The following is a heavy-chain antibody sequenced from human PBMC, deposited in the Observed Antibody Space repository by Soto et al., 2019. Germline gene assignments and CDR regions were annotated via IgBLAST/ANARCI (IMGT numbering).Heavy chain of an antibody. J-gene: IGHJ4*02. CDR2: ISYDGSNK. CDR3: GKILYPTVGAGGPFDY. Sequence: PGGSLRLSCAAPGFTFSSYGMHWVRQAPGKGLEWVAVISYDGSNKYYADSVKGRFTISRDNSKNTLYLQMNSLRAEDTAVYYRGKILYPTVGAGGPFDYWGQGTLVTVSS. D-gene: IGHD6-13*01. V-gene: IGHV3-30*18. CDR1: GFTFSSYG.